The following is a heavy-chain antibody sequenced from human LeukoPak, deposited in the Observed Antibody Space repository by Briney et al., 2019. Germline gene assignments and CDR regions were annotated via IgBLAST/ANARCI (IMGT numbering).Heavy chain of an antibody. CDR3: ARVIPAAPGYYYGMDV. CDR1: GFTFSSYV. V-gene: IGHV3-48*04. D-gene: IGHD2-2*01. J-gene: IGHJ6*02. Sequence: GGSLRLSCAASGFTFSSYVMSWVRQAPGKGLEWVSYISSSGSTIYYADSVKGRFTISRDNAKNSLYLQMNSLRAEDTAVYYCARVIPAAPGYYYGMDVWGQGTTVTVSS. CDR2: ISSSGSTI.